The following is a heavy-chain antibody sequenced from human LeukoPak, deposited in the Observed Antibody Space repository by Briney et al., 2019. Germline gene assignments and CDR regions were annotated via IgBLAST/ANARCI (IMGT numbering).Heavy chain of an antibody. CDR1: GFTFSSYA. V-gene: IGHV3-23*01. CDR2: ISGSSGST. J-gene: IGHJ4*02. CDR3: AKKMTTVITFDY. D-gene: IGHD4-17*01. Sequence: QSGGSLRLSCAASGFTFSSYAMSWVRQAPGKGLEWVSAISGSSGSTYYADSVKGRFTISRDNSKNTLYLQMNSLRAEDTAVYYCAKKMTTVITFDYWGQGTLVTVSS.